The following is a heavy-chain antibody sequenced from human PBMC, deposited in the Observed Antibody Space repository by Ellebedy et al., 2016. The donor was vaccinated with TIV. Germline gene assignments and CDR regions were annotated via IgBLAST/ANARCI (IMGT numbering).Heavy chain of an antibody. CDR1: GFTFDDYA. Sequence: PGGSLRLSCAASGFTFDDYAMPWIRQPPGKGLEWVSHISGDGASTYYADSVKGRFTIYRDNSKNSLYLQMNSLRTEDNALYYCAKDGDYYGWESMKYWGQGTLVTVSS. D-gene: IGHD3-10*01. V-gene: IGHV3-43*02. CDR2: ISGDGAST. CDR3: AKDGDYYGWESMKY. J-gene: IGHJ4*02.